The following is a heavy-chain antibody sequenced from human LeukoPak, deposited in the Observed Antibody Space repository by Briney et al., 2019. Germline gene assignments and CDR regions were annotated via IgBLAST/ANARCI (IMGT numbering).Heavy chain of an antibody. D-gene: IGHD2-2*01. J-gene: IGHJ5*02. Sequence: GASVKVSCKASGYTFTSYGISWVRQAPGQGLEWMGWISAYNGNTNYAQKLQGRVTMTTDTSTSTAYMELRSLRSDDTAVYYCARALGCSSTSCPWWFDPWGQGTLVTVSS. V-gene: IGHV1-18*01. CDR2: ISAYNGNT. CDR1: GYTFTSYG. CDR3: ARALGCSSTSCPWWFDP.